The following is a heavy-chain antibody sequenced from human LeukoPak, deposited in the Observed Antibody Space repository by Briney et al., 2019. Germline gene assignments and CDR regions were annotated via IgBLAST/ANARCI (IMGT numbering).Heavy chain of an antibody. CDR1: GGTFSSYA. CDR2: IIPILGIA. D-gene: IGHD4-17*01. CDR3: ARDEAVMTTVLSDAFDI. Sequence: ASVKVSCKASGGTFSSYAISWVRQAPGQGLEWMGRIIPILGIANYAQKFQGRVTITADKSTSTAYMELSSLRSEDTAVYYCARDEAVMTTVLSDAFDIWGQGTMVTVSS. J-gene: IGHJ3*02. V-gene: IGHV1-69*04.